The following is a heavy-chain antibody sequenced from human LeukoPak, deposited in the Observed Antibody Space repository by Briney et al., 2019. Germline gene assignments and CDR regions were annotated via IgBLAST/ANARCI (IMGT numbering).Heavy chain of an antibody. D-gene: IGHD4-17*01. CDR2: IYYSGST. Sequence: SETLSLICTVSGGSISSAGYYWGWIRQPPGKGLEWIGNIYYSGSTYSNPSLESRVTLSVDTSRDQFSLKLSSVTAADTAVYYCASTASSRTWDVWGQGTTVTVSS. V-gene: IGHV4-39*01. CDR3: ASTASSRTWDV. CDR1: GGSISSAGYY. J-gene: IGHJ6*02.